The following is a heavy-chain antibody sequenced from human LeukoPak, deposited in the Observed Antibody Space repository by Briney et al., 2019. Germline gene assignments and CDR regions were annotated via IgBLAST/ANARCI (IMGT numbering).Heavy chain of an antibody. V-gene: IGHV3-33*01. CDR1: GFTFSSYG. CDR3: ARDGSPIKAVTEDYYYYGMDV. D-gene: IGHD1-14*01. CDR2: IWYDGSNK. J-gene: IGHJ6*02. Sequence: YPGRSLRLSCAASGFTFSSYGMHWVRQAPGMGLEWVAVIWYDGSNKYYADSVKGRFTISRDNSKNTLYLQMNSLRAEDTAVYYCARDGSPIKAVTEDYYYYGMDVWGQGTTFTVSS.